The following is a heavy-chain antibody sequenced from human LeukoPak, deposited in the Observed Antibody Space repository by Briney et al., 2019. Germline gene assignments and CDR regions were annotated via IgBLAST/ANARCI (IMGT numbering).Heavy chain of an antibody. CDR3: ARESGIASAQGAFDF. J-gene: IGHJ3*01. D-gene: IGHD6-13*01. Sequence: GGSLRLSCAASGFTFSSYAMQWVRQAPGKGLEWLTVISYDGNTKYYAGSVKGRFTISRDNSKNTLYLQMNSLRAEDTAVYYCARESGIASAQGAFDFWGQGTMVTVSS. V-gene: IGHV3-30*04. CDR2: ISYDGNTK. CDR1: GFTFSSYA.